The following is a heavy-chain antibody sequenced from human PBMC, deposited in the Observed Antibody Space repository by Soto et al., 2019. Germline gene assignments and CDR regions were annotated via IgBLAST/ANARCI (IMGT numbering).Heavy chain of an antibody. CDR1: GYTLTELS. CDR2: FDPEDGET. CDR3: ATGFTRLGVVAALVDLDY. D-gene: IGHD2-15*01. V-gene: IGHV1-24*01. Sequence: ASVKVSCKVSGYTLTELSMHWVRQAPGKGLEWMGGFDPEDGETIYAQKFQGRVTMAEDTSTDTAYMELSSLRSEDTAVYYCATGFTRLGVVAALVDLDYWGQGTLVTVSS. J-gene: IGHJ4*02.